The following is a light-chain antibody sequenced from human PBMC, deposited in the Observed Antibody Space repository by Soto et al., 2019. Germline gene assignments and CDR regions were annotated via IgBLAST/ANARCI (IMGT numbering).Light chain of an antibody. CDR2: GAS. CDR1: QSISRY. J-gene: IGKJ1*01. V-gene: IGKV3-20*01. Sequence: IVLPQASGTLSLSPGERTTLSCRASQSISRYLAWYQQKPGQAPRLLIYGASSRATGTPDRFSGSGSGTDFTLTINRLEPEDFALYYCQQYGSSPPTFGQGTKVDIK. CDR3: QQYGSSPPT.